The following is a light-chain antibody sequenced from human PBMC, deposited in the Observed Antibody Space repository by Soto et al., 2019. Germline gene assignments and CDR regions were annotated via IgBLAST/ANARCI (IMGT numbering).Light chain of an antibody. CDR1: QSVSNNY. CDR3: QQRSNWPPT. V-gene: IGKV3-11*01. Sequence: EVVMTQSPGTLSLSPGEGATLSCRASQSVSNNYLAWYQQKPGQAPRLLIYDASNRATGIPARFSGSGSGTDFTLTISSLEPEDFAVYYCQQRSNWPPTFGQGTKVDIK. J-gene: IGKJ1*01. CDR2: DAS.